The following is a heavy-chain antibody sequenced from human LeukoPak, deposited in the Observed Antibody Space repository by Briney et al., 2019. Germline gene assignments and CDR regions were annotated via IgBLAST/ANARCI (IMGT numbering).Heavy chain of an antibody. CDR2: IYSGGST. CDR1: GFTFSSYA. Sequence: HPGGSLRLSCAASGFTFSSYAMSWVRQAPGKGLEWVSVIYSGGSTYYADSVKGRFTISRDNSKNTLYLQMNSLRAEDTAVYYCARRGLWSDFDYWGQGTLVTVSS. D-gene: IGHD5-18*01. J-gene: IGHJ4*02. CDR3: ARRGLWSDFDY. V-gene: IGHV3-53*01.